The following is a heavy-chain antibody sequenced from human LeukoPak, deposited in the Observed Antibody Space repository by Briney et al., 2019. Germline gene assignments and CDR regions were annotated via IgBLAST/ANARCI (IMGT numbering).Heavy chain of an antibody. CDR3: ARRTGYYDGFDY. CDR1: GGPIYSYY. V-gene: IGHV4-59*01. J-gene: IGHJ4*02. CDR2: IYYSGST. D-gene: IGHD3/OR15-3a*01. Sequence: SETLSLTCTVSGGPIYSYYWSWIRQAPGKGLEWIGYIYYSGSTNYNPSLKSRVTISVDTSKNQFSLKVSSVTAADTAVYYCARRTGYYDGFDYWGQGTLVTVSS.